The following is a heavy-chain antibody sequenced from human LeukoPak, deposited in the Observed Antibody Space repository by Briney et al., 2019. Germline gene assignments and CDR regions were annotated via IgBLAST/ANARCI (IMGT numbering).Heavy chain of an antibody. CDR3: TRDVSQSSSWYGEFDY. D-gene: IGHD6-13*01. Sequence: PGVLLRLTFTSSASSLRNHWIHLVPQVLGKGLVWVSRINSDGSSTTYADSVKGRFTIARDNAKNTLYLQMNSLRDEDTAVYYCTRDVSQSSSWYGEFDYWGQGTQVTVSS. J-gene: IGHJ4*02. CDR2: INSDGSST. CDR1: ASSLRNHW. V-gene: IGHV3-74*03.